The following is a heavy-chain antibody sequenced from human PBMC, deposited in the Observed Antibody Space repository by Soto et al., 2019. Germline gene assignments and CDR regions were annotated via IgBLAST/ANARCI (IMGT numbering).Heavy chain of an antibody. J-gene: IGHJ4*01. CDR1: GYTFTSYY. CDR2: INPSGGST. Sequence: GASVKVSCKASGYTFTSYYMHWGRQAPGQGLEWMGIINPSGGSTSYAQKFQGRVTMTRDTSTSTVYMELSSLRSEDTAVYYCARENGSSSWPETFDYWGQGTLVTVSS. D-gene: IGHD6-13*01. V-gene: IGHV1-46*01. CDR3: ARENGSSSWPETFDY.